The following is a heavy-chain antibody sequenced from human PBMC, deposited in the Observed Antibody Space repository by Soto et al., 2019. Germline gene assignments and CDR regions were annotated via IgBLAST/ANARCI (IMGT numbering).Heavy chain of an antibody. CDR2: IIPIFGTA. J-gene: IGHJ5*02. Sequence: GASVKVSCKASGGTFSSYAISWVRQAPGQGLEWMGGIIPIFGTANYAQKFQGRVTITADKSTSTAYMELSSLRSEDTAVYYCAKERAPYYYGSGTSGFDPWGQGTLVTVSS. V-gene: IGHV1-69*06. CDR1: GGTFSSYA. D-gene: IGHD3-10*01. CDR3: AKERAPYYYGSGTSGFDP.